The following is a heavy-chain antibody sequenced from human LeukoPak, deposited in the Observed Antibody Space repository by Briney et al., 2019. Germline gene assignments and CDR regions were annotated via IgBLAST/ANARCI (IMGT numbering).Heavy chain of an antibody. CDR1: GGSINSGSYY. J-gene: IGHJ6*02. CDR3: ARLRSEGPYYYYGMDV. Sequence: SQTLSLTCTVSGGSINSGSYYWTWTRQPAGKGLEWIGRIYTSGSTNYNPSLKSRVTISVDTSKNQFSLKLSSVTAADTAVYYCARLRSEGPYYYYGMDVWGQGTTVTVSS. V-gene: IGHV4-61*02. CDR2: IYTSGST.